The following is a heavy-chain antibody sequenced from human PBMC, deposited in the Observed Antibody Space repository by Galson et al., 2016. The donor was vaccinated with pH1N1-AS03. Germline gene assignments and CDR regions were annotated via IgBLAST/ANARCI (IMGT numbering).Heavy chain of an antibody. J-gene: IGHJ4*02. CDR3: ARGQRGSYPTFDS. CDR2: ISWNGDKI. CDR1: GFTFNDHT. Sequence: SLRLSCAASGFTFNDHTMHWVRQAPGKGLEWVSGISWNGDKIDYADSVKGRFSISRDNARNSLYLQMNSLRSEDTALYYCARGQRGSYPTFDSWGRGTRVTVSS. D-gene: IGHD1-26*01. V-gene: IGHV3-9*01.